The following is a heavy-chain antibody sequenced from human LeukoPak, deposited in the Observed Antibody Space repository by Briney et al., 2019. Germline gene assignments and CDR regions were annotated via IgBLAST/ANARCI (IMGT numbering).Heavy chain of an antibody. Sequence: PSETLSLTCAVSGGXITTTNSWSWVRQPPGKGLEWIGEVHLSGATNYNPSLESRVSMSIDKSKNHLSLEVTSVTAADTAIYYCTRESGAFSPFGFWGQGTLLTVSS. CDR2: VHLSGAT. CDR1: GGXITTTNS. CDR3: TRESGAFSPFGF. V-gene: IGHV4-4*02. D-gene: IGHD1-26*01. J-gene: IGHJ4*02.